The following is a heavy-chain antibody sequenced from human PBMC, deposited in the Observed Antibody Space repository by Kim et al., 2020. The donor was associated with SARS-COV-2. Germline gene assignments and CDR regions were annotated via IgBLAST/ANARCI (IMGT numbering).Heavy chain of an antibody. V-gene: IGHV4-34*01. D-gene: IGHD3-10*01. J-gene: IGHJ6*02. Sequence: RVTISVDTSKNQFSLKLSSVTAADTAVYYCARGRHSPMVRPFYYYYGMDVWGQGTTVTVSS. CDR3: ARGRHSPMVRPFYYYYGMDV.